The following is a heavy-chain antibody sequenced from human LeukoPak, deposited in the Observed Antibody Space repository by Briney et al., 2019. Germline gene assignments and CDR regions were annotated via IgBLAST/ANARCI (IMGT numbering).Heavy chain of an antibody. CDR3: AGGSALHRQFDY. J-gene: IGHJ4*02. Sequence: GGSLRLSCAASGFTFSTYVMHWVRQAPGKGLEWVAVIWYDGINKYYTDSVKGRFTISRDNSKNTLFLQMNSLRAEDTAVYCCAGGSALHRQFDYWGQGILVTVAS. CDR2: IWYDGINK. D-gene: IGHD2-15*01. V-gene: IGHV3-33*01. CDR1: GFTFSTYV.